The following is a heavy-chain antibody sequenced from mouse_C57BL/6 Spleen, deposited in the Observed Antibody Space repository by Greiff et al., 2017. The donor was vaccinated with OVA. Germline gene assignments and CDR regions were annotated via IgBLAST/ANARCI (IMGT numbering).Heavy chain of an antibody. CDR1: GYTFTSYW. Sequence: VQLQQPGAELVRPGSSVKLSCKASGYTFTSYWMHWVKQRPIQGLEWIGNIDPSDSETHYNQKFKDKATLTVDKSSSTAYMQLSSLTSEDSAVYYCARYYGSSYHYAMDYWGQGTSVTVSS. V-gene: IGHV1-52*01. J-gene: IGHJ4*01. D-gene: IGHD1-1*01. CDR3: ARYYGSSYHYAMDY. CDR2: IDPSDSET.